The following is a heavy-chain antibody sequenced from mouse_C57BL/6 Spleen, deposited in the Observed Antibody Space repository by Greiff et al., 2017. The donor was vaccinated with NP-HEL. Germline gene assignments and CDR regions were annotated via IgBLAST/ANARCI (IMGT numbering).Heavy chain of an antibody. J-gene: IGHJ3*01. Sequence: QVQLQQPGAELVRPGSSVKLSCKASGYTFTSYWMDWVKQRPGQGLEWIGNIYPSDSETHYNQKFKDKATLTVDKSSSTAYMQLSSLTSEDSAVYYCARRSYGNYGFAYWGQGTLVTVSA. CDR2: IYPSDSET. CDR3: ARRSYGNYGFAY. V-gene: IGHV1-61*01. D-gene: IGHD2-1*01. CDR1: GYTFTSYW.